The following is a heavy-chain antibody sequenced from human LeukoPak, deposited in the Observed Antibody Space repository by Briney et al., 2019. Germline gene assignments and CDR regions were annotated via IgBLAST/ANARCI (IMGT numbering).Heavy chain of an antibody. J-gene: IGHJ5*02. CDR3: ARRLTQYDCFDP. CDR1: GDSVSSNSVT. CDR2: TYYRSTWYN. V-gene: IGHV6-1*01. Sequence: SQTLSLTCAISGDSVSSNSVTWNWIRQSPSRGLQWLGRTYYRSTWYNDYAVSVRGRITVNPDTSKNQFSLHLNSVTPEDTAVYYCARRLTQYDCFDPWGQGILVTVSS. D-gene: IGHD2-2*01.